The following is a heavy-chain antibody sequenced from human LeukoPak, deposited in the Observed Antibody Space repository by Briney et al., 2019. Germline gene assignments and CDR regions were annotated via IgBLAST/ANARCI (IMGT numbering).Heavy chain of an antibody. CDR1: GYTFTSYG. D-gene: IGHD3-22*01. CDR3: ARDGHRRYHYDSSGREDAFDI. Sequence: ASVKVSCKASGYTFTSYGISWVRQAPGQGLEWMGWISAYNGHTKYAQKVQGRVTMTRDTSTSTAYMELRSLRSDDTAVYYCARDGHRRYHYDSSGREDAFDIWGQGTMVTVSS. J-gene: IGHJ3*02. CDR2: ISAYNGHT. V-gene: IGHV1-18*01.